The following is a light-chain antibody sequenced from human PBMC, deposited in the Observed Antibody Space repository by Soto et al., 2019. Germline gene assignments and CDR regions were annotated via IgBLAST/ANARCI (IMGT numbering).Light chain of an antibody. Sequence: DIQRTKSPSSLSASVEDRVIINCRASQSISNHLTSYQQNPGKAPKLLIFAASRLQSGVPSRFSGSRSGPDFTLTISSLQPEDFATYYCQQSYSSPPTFGQGTKVEIK. CDR3: QQSYSSPPT. CDR2: AAS. V-gene: IGKV1-39*01. J-gene: IGKJ1*01. CDR1: QSISNH.